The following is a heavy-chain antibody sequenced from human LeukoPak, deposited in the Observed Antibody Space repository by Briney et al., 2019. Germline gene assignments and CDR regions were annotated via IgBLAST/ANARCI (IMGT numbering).Heavy chain of an antibody. D-gene: IGHD2/OR15-2a*01. J-gene: IGHJ4*02. CDR2: INGVGMST. CDR1: EFMFSDFW. V-gene: IGHV3-74*01. Sequence: PGGSLRLSCVASEFMFSDFWMHWVRQVPGKGPVWLSRINGVGMSTRYADSVKGRFTTSRDNAKNTVYLQMNSLRAEDTAVYYCARDKTTEGIDYWGQGTLVTVSS. CDR3: ARDKTTEGIDY.